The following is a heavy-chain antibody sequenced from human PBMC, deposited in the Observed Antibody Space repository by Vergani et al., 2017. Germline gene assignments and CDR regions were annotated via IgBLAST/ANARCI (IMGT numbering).Heavy chain of an antibody. V-gene: IGHV3-21*01. D-gene: IGHD3-3*01. CDR2: ISSASTYI. Sequence: EVQLVESGGGLVKPGGSLRLSCVASGFTFRSYSMHWVRQAPGKGLEWVSSISSASTYIYYADSMKGRLTISRDNAKNSLYLQIHSLRAEDTAVYYCAKDREGYDCGSSSVHWYFDLWGRGTLVTVSS. J-gene: IGHJ2*01. CDR1: GFTFRSYS. CDR3: AKDREGYDCGSSSVHWYFDL.